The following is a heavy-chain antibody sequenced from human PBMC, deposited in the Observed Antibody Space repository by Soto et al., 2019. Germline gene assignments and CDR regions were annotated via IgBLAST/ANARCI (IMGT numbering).Heavy chain of an antibody. J-gene: IGHJ5*02. Sequence: EVQLVESGGGLVQPGGSLRLSCAASGFTVSSNYMSWVRQAPGKGLEWVSVIYSGGSTYYADSVKGRFTISRHNSKNTLYLQMNSLRAEDTAVYYCARQLDYYDSSGYSWWFDPWGQGTLVTVSS. CDR1: GFTVSSNY. V-gene: IGHV3-53*04. CDR2: IYSGGST. CDR3: ARQLDYYDSSGYSWWFDP. D-gene: IGHD3-22*01.